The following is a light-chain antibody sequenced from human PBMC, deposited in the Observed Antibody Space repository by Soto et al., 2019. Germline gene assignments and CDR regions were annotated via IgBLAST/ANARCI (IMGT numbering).Light chain of an antibody. Sequence: DIQLTQSPSFLSASIRDRVTITCRASQGISSSLAWYQQKPGKAPKLLIYTASTLQSGVTSRFSGSGSGTDFTLTISSLQPEDFATYYCHQINSFPLTFGGGTKVEIK. J-gene: IGKJ4*01. CDR2: TAS. CDR3: HQINSFPLT. CDR1: QGISSS. V-gene: IGKV1-9*01.